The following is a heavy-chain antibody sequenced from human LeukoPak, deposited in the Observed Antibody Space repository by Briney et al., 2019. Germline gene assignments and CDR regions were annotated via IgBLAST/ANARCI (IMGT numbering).Heavy chain of an antibody. CDR3: ARGRPRFWRGYYPPFDY. J-gene: IGHJ4*02. CDR1: GGSFGGYY. V-gene: IGHV4-34*01. D-gene: IGHD3-3*01. CDR2: INHSGST. Sequence: LETLSLTCAVYGGSFGGYYWSWIRQPPGKGLEWIGEINHSGSTNYNPSLKSRVTISVDTSKNQFSLKLSSVTAADTAVYYCARGRPRFWRGYYPPFDYWGQGTLVTVSS.